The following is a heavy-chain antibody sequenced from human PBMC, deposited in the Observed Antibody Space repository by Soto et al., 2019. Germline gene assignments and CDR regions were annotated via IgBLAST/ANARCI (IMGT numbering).Heavy chain of an antibody. J-gene: IGHJ6*02. CDR1: GGTFSSYA. CDR3: ASKLAVAARYYYYGMDV. CDR2: IIPIFGTA. D-gene: IGHD6-6*01. V-gene: IGHV1-69*13. Sequence: SVKVSCKASGGTFSSYAISWVRQAPGQGLEWMGGIIPIFGTANYAQKFQGRVTITADESTSTAYMELSSLRSEDTAVYYCASKLAVAARYYYYGMDVWGQGTTVTVSS.